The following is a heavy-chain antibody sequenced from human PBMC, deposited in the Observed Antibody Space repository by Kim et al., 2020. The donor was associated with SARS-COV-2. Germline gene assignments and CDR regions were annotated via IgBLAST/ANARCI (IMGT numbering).Heavy chain of an antibody. CDR1: GVSINSGCYY. J-gene: IGHJ4*02. Sequence: SESLSLTCTVSGVSINSGCYYWGWIRQHPGKGLEWIGHTSYSGSTYSSPSPKSRVSITVDTSKNQLSLNLSSVTAADTAVYYCAGEGGEDVFDDWGQGTLVTVSS. V-gene: IGHV4-31*03. CDR3: AGEGGEDVFDD. D-gene: IGHD2-15*01. CDR2: TSYSGST.